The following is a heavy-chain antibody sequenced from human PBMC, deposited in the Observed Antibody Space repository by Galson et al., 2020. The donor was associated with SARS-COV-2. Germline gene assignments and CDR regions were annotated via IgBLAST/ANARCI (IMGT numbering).Heavy chain of an antibody. D-gene: IGHD1-26*01. CDR2: ISHERRIE. CDR1: GFTFTHYA. CDR3: ARDVSGGASDI. Sequence: RESLKNSCAASGFTFTHYAIHWVRQAPGKGLEWVAVISHERRIEVYADSVKGRFTISRDNSENMLFLQMDSLRADDTAVYYCARDVSGGASDIWGQGTMVTVSS. J-gene: IGHJ3*02. V-gene: IGHV3-30*04.